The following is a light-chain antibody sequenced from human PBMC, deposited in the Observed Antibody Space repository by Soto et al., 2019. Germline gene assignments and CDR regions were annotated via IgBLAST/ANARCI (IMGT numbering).Light chain of an antibody. V-gene: IGKV1-6*01. CDR2: AAS. CDR3: LQDYNYPRT. CDR1: QSVRND. J-gene: IGKJ1*01. Sequence: IQMTQSPSSLSASVGARAPITCRASQSVRNDLGWYQQKPGKAPKLLIYAASTLQSGVPSRFSGSGSGTDFTLTISSLQPEDSATYYCLQDYNYPRTFGQGTKVDIK.